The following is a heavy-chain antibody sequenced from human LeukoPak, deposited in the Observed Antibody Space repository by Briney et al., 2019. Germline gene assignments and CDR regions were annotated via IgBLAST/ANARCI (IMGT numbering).Heavy chain of an antibody. J-gene: IGHJ4*02. CDR3: ATIGSGSYLAFDY. CDR1: GYTSTGYY. Sequence: PGASVKVSCQASGYTSTGYYMHWVRQAPGQGLEWMGRINPNSGGTNYAQKFQGRVTMTRDTSISTAYMELSRLRSDDTAVYYCATIGSGSYLAFDYWGQGTLVTVSS. CDR2: INPNSGGT. V-gene: IGHV1-2*06. D-gene: IGHD3-10*01.